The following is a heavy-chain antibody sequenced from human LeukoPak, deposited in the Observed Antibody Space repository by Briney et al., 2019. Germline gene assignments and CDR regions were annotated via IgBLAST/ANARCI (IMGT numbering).Heavy chain of an antibody. V-gene: IGHV4-39*01. J-gene: IGHJ4*02. CDR2: IYYSGST. CDR1: GGSISSSSYY. Sequence: PSETLSLTCTVSGGSISSSSYYWGWIRQPPGKGLEWIGSIYYSGSTYYNPSLKSRVTISVDTSKNQFSLKLSSVTAADTAVYYCAGGIAAAGNDYWGQGTLVTVSS. D-gene: IGHD6-13*01. CDR3: AGGIAAAGNDY.